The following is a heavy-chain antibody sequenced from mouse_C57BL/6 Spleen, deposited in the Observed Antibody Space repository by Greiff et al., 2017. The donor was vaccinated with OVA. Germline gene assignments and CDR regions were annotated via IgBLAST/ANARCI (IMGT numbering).Heavy chain of an antibody. Sequence: DVHLVESGGGLVKPGGSLKLSCAASGFTFSDYGMHWVRQAPEKGLEWVAYISSGSSTIYYAYTVKGRFTISRDNAKNTLFLQMTSLRSEDTAMYYCARPANPYWYFDVWGTGTTVTVSS. CDR2: ISSGSSTI. CDR3: ARPANPYWYFDV. D-gene: IGHD1-2*01. J-gene: IGHJ1*03. V-gene: IGHV5-17*01. CDR1: GFTFSDYG.